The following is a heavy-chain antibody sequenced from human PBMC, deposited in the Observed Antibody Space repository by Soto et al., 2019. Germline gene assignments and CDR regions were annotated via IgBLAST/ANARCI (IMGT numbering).Heavy chain of an antibody. CDR2: IDPSDSYT. Sequence: PGESLKISCKGSGYSFTSYWISWVRQMPGKGLEWMGRIDPSDSYTNYSPSFQGHVTISADKSISTAYLQWSSLKASDTAMHYCARMKLNSSTYYYYGMDVWGQGTTVTVSS. D-gene: IGHD6-13*01. J-gene: IGHJ6*02. CDR1: GYSFTSYW. V-gene: IGHV5-10-1*01. CDR3: ARMKLNSSTYYYYGMDV.